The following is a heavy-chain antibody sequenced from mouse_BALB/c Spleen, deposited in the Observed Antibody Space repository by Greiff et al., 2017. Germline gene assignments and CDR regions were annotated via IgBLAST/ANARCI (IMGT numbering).Heavy chain of an antibody. CDR2: IRNKANGYTT. V-gene: IGHV7-3*02. CDR1: GFTFTDYY. CDR3: AREYGSSYGWFAY. Sequence: EVQRVESGGGLVQPGGSLRLSCATSGFTFTDYYMSWVRQPPGKALEWLGFIRNKANGYTTEYSASVKGRFTISRDNSQSILYLQMNTLRAEDSATYYCAREYGSSYGWFAYWGQGTLVTVSA. J-gene: IGHJ3*01. D-gene: IGHD1-1*01.